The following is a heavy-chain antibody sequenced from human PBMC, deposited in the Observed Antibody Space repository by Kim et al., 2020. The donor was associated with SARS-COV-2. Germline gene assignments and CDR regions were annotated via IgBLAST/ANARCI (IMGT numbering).Heavy chain of an antibody. V-gene: IGHV3-49*03. CDR2: IRSKAYGGTT. D-gene: IGHD3-10*01. CDR3: TRAYGSGRNWFDP. Sequence: GGSLRLSCTASGFTFGDYAMSWFRQAPGKGLEGVGFIRSKAYGGTTQYAASVKGRFTISRDDSKSIAYLQMNSLKSEDTAAYYCTRAYGSGRNWFDPWGQGSLVTVSS. J-gene: IGHJ5*02. CDR1: GFTFGDYA.